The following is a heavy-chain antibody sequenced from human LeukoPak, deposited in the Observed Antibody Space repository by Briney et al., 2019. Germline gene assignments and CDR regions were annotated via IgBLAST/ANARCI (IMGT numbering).Heavy chain of an antibody. D-gene: IGHD3-10*01. CDR2: FTRNDETT. CDR3: ARDEFGANGSGDLDY. Sequence: GGSLRLSCAASGFTFSNSAMSWVRQAPGKGLEWVSGFTRNDETTSYADSVKGRFTISRDNAKNTLYLQMNTLRAEDTAVYYCARDEFGANGSGDLDYWGQGTLVTVSS. J-gene: IGHJ4*02. CDR1: GFTFSNSA. V-gene: IGHV3-23*01.